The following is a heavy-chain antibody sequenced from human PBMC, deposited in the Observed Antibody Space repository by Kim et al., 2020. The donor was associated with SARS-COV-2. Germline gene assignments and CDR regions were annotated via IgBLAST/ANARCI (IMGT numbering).Heavy chain of an antibody. V-gene: IGHV3-74*01. D-gene: IGHD3-10*01. CDR3: ARDRYYYGSGSPMDV. Sequence: GGSLRLSCAASGFTFSSYWMHWVRQAPGKGLVWVSRINSDGSSTSYADSVKGRFTISRDNAKNTLYLQMNSLRAEDTAVYYCARDRYYYGSGSPMDVWGQGTTVTVSS. CDR2: INSDGSST. J-gene: IGHJ6*02. CDR1: GFTFSSYW.